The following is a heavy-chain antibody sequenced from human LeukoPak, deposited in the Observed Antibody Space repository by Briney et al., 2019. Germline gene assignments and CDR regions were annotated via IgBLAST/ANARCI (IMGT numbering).Heavy chain of an antibody. CDR1: RYTLTELS. CDR3: ATAVPGYSGYDYFDY. CDR2: FDPEDDET. Sequence: ASVKVSCKVSRYTLTELSIHWVRQAPGKGLEWMEGFDPEDDETIYAQKFQGRVTMTEDTSTDTAYMELSSLRSEDTAVYYCATAVPGYSGYDYFDYWGQGTLVTVSS. J-gene: IGHJ4*02. D-gene: IGHD5-12*01. V-gene: IGHV1-24*01.